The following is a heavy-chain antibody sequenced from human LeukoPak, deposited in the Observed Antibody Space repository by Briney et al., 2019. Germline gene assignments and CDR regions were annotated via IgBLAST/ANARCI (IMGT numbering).Heavy chain of an antibody. J-gene: IGHJ4*02. CDR3: AMSDYCDLRFDF. Sequence: PGGSLRLSCAASGLTLSSYAMSWVRQAPGKGLEWVSVMYSDGSTYYADPVTGRFTISRHNSKNTLYLQMNSLRAEDTAVYYCAMSDYCDLRFDFWGQGTLVTVSS. CDR2: MYSDGST. V-gene: IGHV3-53*04. D-gene: IGHD4-17*01. CDR1: GLTLSSYA.